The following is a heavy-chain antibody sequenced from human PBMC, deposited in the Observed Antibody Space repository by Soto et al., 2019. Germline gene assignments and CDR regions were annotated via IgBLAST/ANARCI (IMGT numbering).Heavy chain of an antibody. CDR3: ARFLWRDTSLYYFDY. D-gene: IGHD2-2*01. J-gene: IGHJ4*02. CDR2: IYWDDDK. CDR1: GFSLTGSGVG. Sequence: QITLKESGPTLVKPTQTLTLTCTFSGFSLTGSGVGVGWIRQPPGKALEWLALIYWDDDKRYSPSLKSRLTTXXDXSXXQVALTVTNMDPVDTATYYCARFLWRDTSLYYFDYWGQGTLVTVSS. V-gene: IGHV2-5*02.